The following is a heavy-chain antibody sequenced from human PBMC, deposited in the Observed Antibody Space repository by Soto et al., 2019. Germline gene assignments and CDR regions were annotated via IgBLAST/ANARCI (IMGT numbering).Heavy chain of an antibody. J-gene: IGHJ1*01. D-gene: IGHD1-26*01. CDR3: VKDESINRYSGHFRH. V-gene: IGHV3-9*01. CDR1: GFTFDDYA. CDR2: INWNSGSI. Sequence: EVQLVESGGGLVQPGRSLRLSCAASGFTFDDYAMHWVRQVPGKGLEWVSGINWNSGSIGYADSVKGRFAISRDNTKNALHLQMNSLRAEDTAVYYCVKDESINRYSGHFRHWGQGTLVTVSS.